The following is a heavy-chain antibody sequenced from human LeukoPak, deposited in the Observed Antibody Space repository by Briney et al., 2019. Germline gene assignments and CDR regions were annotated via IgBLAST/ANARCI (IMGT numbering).Heavy chain of an antibody. Sequence: KTGGSLRLSCAASGFTFSSYSMNWVRQAPGKGLEWVSSISSSSSYIYYADSVKGRFTISRDNAKNSLYLQMNSLRAEDTAVYYCARERGYCSSTSCPSLSFGGQGTLVTVSS. D-gene: IGHD2-2*01. CDR2: ISSSSSYI. V-gene: IGHV3-21*01. CDR1: GFTFSSYS. J-gene: IGHJ4*02. CDR3: ARERGYCSSTSCPSLSF.